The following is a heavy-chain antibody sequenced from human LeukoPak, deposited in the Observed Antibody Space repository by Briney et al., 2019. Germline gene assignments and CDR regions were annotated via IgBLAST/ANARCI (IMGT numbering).Heavy chain of an antibody. Sequence: PSETLSLTCTVSGYSISSDYYWGWIRQPPGKGLEWIGSIYHSGSTYYNPSLKSRVTISVDTSKNQFSLRLTSVTAADTAVYYCARISLTGYAPISGSSDYWGQGTLVTVSS. J-gene: IGHJ4*02. CDR3: ARISLTGYAPISGSSDY. CDR1: GYSISSDYY. D-gene: IGHD3-9*01. CDR2: IYHSGST. V-gene: IGHV4-38-2*02.